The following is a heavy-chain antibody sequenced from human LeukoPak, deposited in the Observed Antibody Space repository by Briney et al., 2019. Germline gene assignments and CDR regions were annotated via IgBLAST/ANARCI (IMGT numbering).Heavy chain of an antibody. J-gene: IGHJ4*02. CDR2: IYRGGST. Sequence: PGGSLRLACAASGLSVSGNEMGWVRQAPGKGLEWVSIIYRGGSTYYADSGKGRFTISRDNSKNPLYLRVNSLTAEDTAVYYCARDQHSAFDHWGQGTLVTVSS. CDR3: ARDQHSAFDH. CDR1: GLSVSGNE. V-gene: IGHV3-66*01.